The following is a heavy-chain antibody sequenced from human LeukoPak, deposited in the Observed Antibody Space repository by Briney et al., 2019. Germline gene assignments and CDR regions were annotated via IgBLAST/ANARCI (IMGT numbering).Heavy chain of an antibody. D-gene: IGHD5-18*01. CDR2: ISSSGSTI. CDR3: ARGGGGYSYGTGYYYMDV. J-gene: IGHJ6*03. Sequence: AGGSLRLSCAASGFTFSSYEMSWVRQAPGKGLEWVSYISSSGSTIYYADSVKGRFTISRDNAKNSLYLQMNSLRAEDTAVYYRARGGGGYSYGTGYYYMDVWGKGTTVTVSS. CDR1: GFTFSSYE. V-gene: IGHV3-48*03.